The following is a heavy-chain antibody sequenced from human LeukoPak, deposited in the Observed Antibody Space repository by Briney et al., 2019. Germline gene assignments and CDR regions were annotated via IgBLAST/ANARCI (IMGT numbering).Heavy chain of an antibody. CDR1: GGSISSYY. Sequence: SETLSLTCTVSGGSISSYYWSWIRQPPGKGLEWIAYIYCSGSTDYNPSLKRRATISLDTSKNQYSVKLSSVTAADAVVYYGGRHVPIVRPPGAFHIWPQDKMVTVSS. D-gene: IGHD1-26*01. CDR3: GRHVPIVRPPGAFHI. V-gene: IGHV4-59*08. CDR2: IYCSGST. J-gene: IGHJ3*02.